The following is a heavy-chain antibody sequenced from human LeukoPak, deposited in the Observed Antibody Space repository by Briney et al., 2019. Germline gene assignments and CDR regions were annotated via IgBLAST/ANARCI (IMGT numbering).Heavy chain of an antibody. V-gene: IGHV3-9*01. J-gene: IGHJ6*02. Sequence: GGSLRLSCAASGFSFSNAWMNWVRQAPGKGLEWVSDISWNSGSLGYADSVKGRFTISRDNAKNSLYLEMNSLRTEDTALYYCAKGCSSTSCPDGHYYGMDVWGQGTTVIVSS. CDR2: ISWNSGSL. CDR1: GFSFSNAW. CDR3: AKGCSSTSCPDGHYYGMDV. D-gene: IGHD2-2*01.